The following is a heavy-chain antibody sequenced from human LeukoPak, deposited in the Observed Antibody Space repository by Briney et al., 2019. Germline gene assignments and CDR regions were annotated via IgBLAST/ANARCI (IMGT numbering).Heavy chain of an antibody. V-gene: IGHV1-24*01. CDR1: GYTLTELS. D-gene: IGHD4-17*01. Sequence: GASVKVSCKVSGYTLTELSMHWARQAPGKGLEWMGGFDPEDGETIYAQKFQGRVTMTEDTSTDTAYMELSSLRSEDTAVYYCATATLTTGIGYYYYYYMDVWGKGPRSPSP. CDR3: ATATLTTGIGYYYYYYMDV. J-gene: IGHJ6*03. CDR2: FDPEDGET.